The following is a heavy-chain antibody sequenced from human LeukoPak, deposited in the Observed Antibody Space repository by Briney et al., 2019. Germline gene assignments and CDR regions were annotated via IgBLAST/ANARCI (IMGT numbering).Heavy chain of an antibody. CDR2: INSDGSST. J-gene: IGHJ6*03. D-gene: IGHD3-10*01. CDR3: ARDGVSMVRGVRVLDYYNYYMDV. V-gene: IGHV3-74*01. Sequence: PGGSLRLSCAASGFTFSSYWMHWVRQAPGKGLVWVSRINSDGSSTSYADSVKGRFTISRDNAKNSLYLQMNSLRAEDTAVYYCARDGVSMVRGVRVLDYYNYYMDVWGKGTTVTISS. CDR1: GFTFSSYW.